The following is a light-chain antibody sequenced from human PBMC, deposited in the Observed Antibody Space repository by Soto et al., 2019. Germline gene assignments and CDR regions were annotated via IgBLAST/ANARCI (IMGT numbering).Light chain of an antibody. CDR2: EVS. J-gene: IGLJ2*01. Sequence: QSALTQPASVSGSPGQSITISCTGTSSDVGGYNYVPWYQQHPGKAPKLMIYEVSNRPSGVSNRFSGSKSGNTASLTISGRHDEDEADYYCSSYTSSSTLGVFGGGTQLTVL. CDR1: SSDVGGYNY. CDR3: SSYTSSSTLGV. V-gene: IGLV2-14*01.